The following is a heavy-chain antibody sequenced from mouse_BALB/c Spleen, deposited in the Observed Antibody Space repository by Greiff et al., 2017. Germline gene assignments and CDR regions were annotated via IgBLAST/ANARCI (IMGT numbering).Heavy chain of an antibody. Sequence: DVKLQESGPGLVKPSQTLSLTCSVTGDSITSGYWNWIRKFPGNKLEYMGYISYSGSTYYNPSLKSRISITRDTSKNQYYLQLNSVTTEDTATYYCAREGGYDGSPWFAYWGQGTLVTVSA. CDR2: ISYSGST. CDR1: GDSITSGY. CDR3: AREGGYDGSPWFAY. V-gene: IGHV3-8*02. J-gene: IGHJ3*01. D-gene: IGHD2-2*01.